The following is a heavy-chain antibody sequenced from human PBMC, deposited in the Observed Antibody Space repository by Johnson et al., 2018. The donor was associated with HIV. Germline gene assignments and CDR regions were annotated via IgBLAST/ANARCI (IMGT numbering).Heavy chain of an antibody. CDR3: ARAPEVRGVDAFDV. Sequence: QMMLVESGGGVVQPGRSLRLSCAASGFTFSSYAMHWVRQAPGQGLVWVSLMSFAGSNQDYAHSVTGRFTIARDNSKNTLFRQRNGLEDEDTAVYYCARAPEVRGVDAFDVWGQGTVVTVSS. J-gene: IGHJ3*01. CDR2: MSFAGSNQ. CDR1: GFTFSSYA. V-gene: IGHV3-30*04. D-gene: IGHD3-10*01.